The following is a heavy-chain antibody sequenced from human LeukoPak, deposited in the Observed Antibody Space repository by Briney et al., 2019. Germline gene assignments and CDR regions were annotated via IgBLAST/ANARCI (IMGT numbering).Heavy chain of an antibody. D-gene: IGHD6-19*01. J-gene: IGHJ6*02. V-gene: IGHV4-61*02. CDR3: ARHSKWLVYYYYYGMDV. CDR2: IYTSGST. CDR1: GGSISSGSYY. Sequence: SETLSLTCTVSGGSISSGSYYWSWIRQPAGKGLEWIGRIYTSGSTNYNPSLKSRVTISVDTSKNQFSLKLSSVTAADTAVYYCARHSKWLVYYYYYGMDVWGQGTTVTVSS.